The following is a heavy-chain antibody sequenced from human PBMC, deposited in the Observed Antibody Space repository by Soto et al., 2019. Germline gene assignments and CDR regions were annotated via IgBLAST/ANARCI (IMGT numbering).Heavy chain of an antibody. J-gene: IGHJ4*02. V-gene: IGHV1-18*01. D-gene: IGHD4-17*01. Sequence: QVKLVQSGAEVKKPGTSVEVSCKASGYSFTTYSITWVRQAPGQGLEWMGGISTYSGKTYYAQNFQGRVTMTTDTSTSTAYIDLRSLTSDDTAVYYCARRYGDPSSSTGFVYWGQGTLVSVSS. CDR3: ARRYGDPSSSTGFVY. CDR2: ISTYSGKT. CDR1: GYSFTTYS.